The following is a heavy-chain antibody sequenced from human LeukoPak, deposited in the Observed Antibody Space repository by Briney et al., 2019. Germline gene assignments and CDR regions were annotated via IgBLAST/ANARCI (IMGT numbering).Heavy chain of an antibody. CDR2: INPNSGGT. J-gene: IGHJ6*02. Sequence: ASVKVSCKASGYTFTGYYMHWVRQAPGQGLEWMGWINPNSGGTNYAQKFQGRVTMTRDTSISTAHMELSRLRSDDTAVYYCAAEGIAVAGTGGPPVRYYYYGMDVWGQGTTVTVSS. D-gene: IGHD6-19*01. V-gene: IGHV1-2*02. CDR3: AAEGIAVAGTGGPPVRYYYYGMDV. CDR1: GYTFTGYY.